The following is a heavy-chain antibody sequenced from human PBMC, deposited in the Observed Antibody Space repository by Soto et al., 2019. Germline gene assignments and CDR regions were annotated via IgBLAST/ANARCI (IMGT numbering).Heavy chain of an antibody. CDR2: IIPIDATV. CDR3: ARELRGFGYTYGDV. Sequence: QVQLVQSGAEVKKPGSSVKVSCKASGGTFSNYALISWVRQAPGQGLEWMGGIIPIDATVNYAQKFQGRITITADEATTTAYMDLGSLGSEGKAVYYCARELRGFGYTYGDVWGQGTTGTVSS. D-gene: IGHD3-10*01. J-gene: IGHJ6*01. CDR1: GGTFSNYA. V-gene: IGHV1-69*12.